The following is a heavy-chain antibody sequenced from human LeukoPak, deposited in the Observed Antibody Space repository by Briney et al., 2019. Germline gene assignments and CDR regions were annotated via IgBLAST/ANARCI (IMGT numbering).Heavy chain of an antibody. CDR3: ATDMDYYDSSGYYWYYRNWFDS. CDR1: GGSLSSYY. D-gene: IGHD3-22*01. V-gene: IGHV4-59*01. CDR2: IYYSGST. Sequence: SETLSLTCTVSGGSLSSYYCSWIRQPPGKGLEWIGYIYYSGSTNYNPSLTSRFTISVDTPKNQFSLTLSSVTAADTAVYYCATDMDYYDSSGYYWYYRNWFDSWGQGTLVTVSS. J-gene: IGHJ5*01.